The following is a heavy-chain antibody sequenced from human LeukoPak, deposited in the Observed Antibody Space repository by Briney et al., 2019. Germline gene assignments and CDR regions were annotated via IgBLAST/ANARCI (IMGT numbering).Heavy chain of an antibody. Sequence: SGTLSLTCAVSGGSISSSNWWSWVRQPPGKGLEWIGEIYHSGSTNYNPSLKSRVTISVDKSKNQFSLKLSSVTAADTAVYYCARAGYCSSTSCFDYWGQGTLVTVSS. CDR2: IYHSGST. D-gene: IGHD2-2*01. V-gene: IGHV4-4*02. CDR1: GGSISSSNW. CDR3: ARAGYCSSTSCFDY. J-gene: IGHJ4*02.